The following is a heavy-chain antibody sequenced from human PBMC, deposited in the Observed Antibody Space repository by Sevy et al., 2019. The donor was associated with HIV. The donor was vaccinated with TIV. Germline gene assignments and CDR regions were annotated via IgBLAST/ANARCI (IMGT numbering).Heavy chain of an antibody. V-gene: IGHV3-23*01. CDR2: ISGSGGST. D-gene: IGHD3-22*01. CDR3: AKSPQYYYDSSGGAFDI. J-gene: IGHJ3*02. CDR1: GFTFSSYA. Sequence: GGSLRLSCAASGFTFSSYAMSWVRQAPGKGLEWVSAISGSGGSTYYADSVKVRFTISRDNSKNTLYLQMNSLRAEDTAVYYCAKSPQYYYDSSGGAFDIWGQGTMVTVSS.